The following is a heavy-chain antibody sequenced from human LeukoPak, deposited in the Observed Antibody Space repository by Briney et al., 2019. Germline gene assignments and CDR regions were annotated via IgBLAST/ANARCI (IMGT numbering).Heavy chain of an antibody. J-gene: IGHJ4*02. CDR2: INPSGGST. V-gene: IGHV1-46*01. Sequence: GASVKVSCKASGNTFTSYYMHWVRQPPGQGLEWMGLINPSGGSTIYAQKFQGRVTMTRDTSISTAYMELRSLRSDDTAVYYCARSITVTSPIPIPNLFDYWGQGTLVTVSS. CDR1: GNTFTSYY. D-gene: IGHD4-17*01. CDR3: ARSITVTSPIPIPNLFDY.